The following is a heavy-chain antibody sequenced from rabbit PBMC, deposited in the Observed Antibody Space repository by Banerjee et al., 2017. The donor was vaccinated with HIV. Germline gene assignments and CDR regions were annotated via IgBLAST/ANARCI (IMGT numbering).Heavy chain of an antibody. J-gene: IGHJ4*01. Sequence: QEQLEESGGGLVKPEGSLTLTCTASGFDFSSNAMCWVRQAPGKGLEWIACIYTGSSGVSYYASWAKGRFTISKTSSTAVTLQMTSLTAADTATYFCARGWSNSNLWGPGTLVTVS. V-gene: IGHV1S45*01. CDR2: IYTGSSGVS. CDR1: GFDFSSNA. CDR3: ARGWSNSNL.